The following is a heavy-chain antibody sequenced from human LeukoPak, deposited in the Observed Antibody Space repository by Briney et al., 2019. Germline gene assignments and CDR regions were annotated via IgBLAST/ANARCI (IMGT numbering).Heavy chain of an antibody. Sequence: GGSLRLSCAASGVTVFSDNMSWVRQSPGKGLEWVSVVYSGDDGTNYAESVRGRFTISRDNSKNTVYLQMNSLRVEDTGVYYCAKRSRGYYDYWGQGTLVTVSS. CDR2: VYSGDDGT. V-gene: IGHV3-66*02. D-gene: IGHD2-21*01. J-gene: IGHJ4*02. CDR1: GVTVFSDN. CDR3: AKRSRGYYDY.